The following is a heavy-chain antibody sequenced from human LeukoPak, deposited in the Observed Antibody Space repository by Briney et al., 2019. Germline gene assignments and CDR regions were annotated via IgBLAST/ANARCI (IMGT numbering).Heavy chain of an antibody. J-gene: IGHJ4*02. D-gene: IGHD1-26*01. CDR2: ISSSGSYI. CDR3: ARERTWELPFDY. Sequence: GGSLRLSCAASGFTFSSYSMNRVRQAPGKGLEWVSFISSSGSYIFYADSVKGRFTISRDNAKNSLYLQMNSLRAEDTAVYYCARERTWELPFDYWGQGTLVTVSS. CDR1: GFTFSSYS. V-gene: IGHV3-21*01.